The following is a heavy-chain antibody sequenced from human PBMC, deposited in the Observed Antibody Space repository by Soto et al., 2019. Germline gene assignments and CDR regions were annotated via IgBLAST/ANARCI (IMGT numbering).Heavy chain of an antibody. CDR1: VFTFSSYW. CDR3: ARGPRRDGYKSLWYFDL. J-gene: IGHJ2*01. Sequence: HWWSLRLSCSASVFTFSSYWMSWFRQAPGKGLEWVANIKQDGSGKYYVDSVKGRFTISRDNAKNSLYLQMNSLRAEDTAVYYCARGPRRDGYKSLWYFDLWGRGTLVTVSS. CDR2: IKQDGSGK. V-gene: IGHV3-7*03. D-gene: IGHD5-12*01.